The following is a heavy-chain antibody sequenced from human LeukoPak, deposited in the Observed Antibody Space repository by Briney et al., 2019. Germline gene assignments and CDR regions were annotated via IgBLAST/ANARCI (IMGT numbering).Heavy chain of an antibody. Sequence: SETLSLTCAVYGGSFSGYYWGWIRQPPGKGLEWIGSIYYSGSTYYNPSLKSRVTISVDTSKNQFSLKLSSETAADTAVYYCARQTTLDYDFWSGPDPLPNRFDPWGQGTLVTVSS. CDR2: IYYSGST. CDR3: ARQTTLDYDFWSGPDPLPNRFDP. CDR1: GGSFSGYY. D-gene: IGHD3-3*01. J-gene: IGHJ5*02. V-gene: IGHV4-39*01.